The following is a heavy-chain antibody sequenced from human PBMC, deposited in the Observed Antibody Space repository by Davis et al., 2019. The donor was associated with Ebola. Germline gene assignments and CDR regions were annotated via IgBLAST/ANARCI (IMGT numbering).Heavy chain of an antibody. CDR2: ICGSGGST. CDR1: GFTFTNYA. D-gene: IGHD2-2*01. V-gene: IGHV3-23*01. J-gene: IGHJ6*03. Sequence: PGGSLRLSCAASGFTFTNYAMSWVRQAPGKGLEWVSTICGSGGSTYYADSVKGRFTISRDNSKNTLYLQMNSLRAEDTAVYYCAREGCSSTSCRLLYYYYYMDVWGKGTTVTVSS. CDR3: AREGCSSTSCRLLYYYYYMDV.